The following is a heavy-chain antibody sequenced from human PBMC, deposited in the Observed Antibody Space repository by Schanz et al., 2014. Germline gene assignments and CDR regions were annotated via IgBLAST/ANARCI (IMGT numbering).Heavy chain of an antibody. Sequence: EVQLLESGGGLVQPGGSLRLSCAASGFTFSSYAMSWVRQAPGKGLEWVSALSGSGGSTYYADSVKGRFTISRDNSKNTLYLQMNTLRAEDTAVYYCARDRGYCSGGSCLTFDYWGQGTLXTVSS. J-gene: IGHJ4*02. D-gene: IGHD2-15*01. V-gene: IGHV3-23*01. CDR3: ARDRGYCSGGSCLTFDY. CDR1: GFTFSSYA. CDR2: LSGSGGST.